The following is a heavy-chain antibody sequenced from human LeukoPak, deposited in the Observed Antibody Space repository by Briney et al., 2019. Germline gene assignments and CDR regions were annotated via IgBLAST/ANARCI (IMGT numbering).Heavy chain of an antibody. J-gene: IGHJ6*03. CDR2: ISPSSGYI. Sequence: GGSLRLSCAVSGFTFKDYCMNWVRQAPGKGLEWVSSISPSSGYIYYADSVKGRFTISRDNAKKSLYLQMNSLRAGDTAVYYCARDSGRFLEWITYVDVWGKGTTVTVSS. CDR1: GFTFKDYC. D-gene: IGHD3-3*01. CDR3: ARDSGRFLEWITYVDV. V-gene: IGHV3-21*01.